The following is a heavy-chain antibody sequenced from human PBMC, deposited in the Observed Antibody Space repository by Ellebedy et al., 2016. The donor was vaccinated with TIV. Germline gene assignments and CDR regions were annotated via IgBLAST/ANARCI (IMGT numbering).Heavy chain of an antibody. CDR3: ASPGYYGPFDH. D-gene: IGHD3-3*01. V-gene: IGHV3-48*03. CDR1: GFTFSSYE. Sequence: PGGSLRLSCAVSGFTFSSYEMNWVRQAPGKGLEWVSYISGSASVTAYADSVKGRFTISRHSSKNMLYLQMNALRLEDTAVYYCASPGYYGPFDHWGRGTLVTVSS. CDR2: ISGSASVT. J-gene: IGHJ4*02.